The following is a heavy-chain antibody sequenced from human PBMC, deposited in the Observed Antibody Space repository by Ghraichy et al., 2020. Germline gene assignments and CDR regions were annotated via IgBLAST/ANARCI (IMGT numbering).Heavy chain of an antibody. CDR2: IYTSGST. J-gene: IGHJ1*01. V-gene: IGHV4-4*07. CDR3: ASGDIVVGGLEYFQH. Sequence: SETLSLTCTVSGGSISSYYWSWIRQPAGKGLEWIGRIYTSGSTNYNPSLKSRVTMSVDTSKNQFSLKLSSVTAADTAVYYCASGDIVVGGLEYFQHWGQGTLVTVSS. CDR1: GGSISSYY. D-gene: IGHD2-21*01.